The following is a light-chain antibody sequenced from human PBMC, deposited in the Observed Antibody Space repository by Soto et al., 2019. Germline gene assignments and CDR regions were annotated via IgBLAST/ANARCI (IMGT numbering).Light chain of an antibody. CDR3: SSSTSSNTFV. CDR2: EVI. V-gene: IGLV2-14*01. J-gene: IGLJ1*01. Sequence: QSVLTQPASVSGAPGQSITISCTGTNSDVNYVSWHQQHPGKAPKLMIYEVINRPSGVSTRFSGSKSGNTASLTISGLQAEDEADYYCSSSTSSNTFVFGTGTKVTVL. CDR1: NSDVNY.